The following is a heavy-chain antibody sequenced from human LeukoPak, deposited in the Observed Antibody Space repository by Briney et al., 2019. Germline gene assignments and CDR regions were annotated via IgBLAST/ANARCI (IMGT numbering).Heavy chain of an antibody. CDR3: AREVAGGSTSSYYYYMDV. CDR2: IYYSGST. D-gene: IGHD2-2*01. Sequence: SETLSLTCTVSGGSISSYYWSWIRQPPGKGLEWIGYIYYSGSTNYNPSLKSRVTISVDTSKNQFSLKLSSVTAADTAVYYCAREVAGGSTSSYYYYMDVWGKGTTVTVSS. V-gene: IGHV4-59*01. CDR1: GGSISSYY. J-gene: IGHJ6*03.